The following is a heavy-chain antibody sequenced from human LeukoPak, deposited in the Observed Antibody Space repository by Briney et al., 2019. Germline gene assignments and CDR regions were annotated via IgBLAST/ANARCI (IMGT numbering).Heavy chain of an antibody. CDR1: GYTFNDYY. CDR2: INPKSGGT. D-gene: IGHD6-13*01. J-gene: IGHJ6*02. V-gene: IGHV1-2*02. Sequence: ASVKVSCKASGYTFNDYYMHWVRQAPGKGLEWMGWINPKSGGTNYAQKFQGRVTMTTDTSISTAYMEVSRLRSDDTAVYYCARVRIGQQLDKYYYYAMDVWGQGTTVTVSS. CDR3: ARVRIGQQLDKYYYYAMDV.